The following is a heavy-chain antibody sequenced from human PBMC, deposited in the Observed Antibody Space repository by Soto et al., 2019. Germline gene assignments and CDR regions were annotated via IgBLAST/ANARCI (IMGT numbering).Heavy chain of an antibody. D-gene: IGHD6-6*01. CDR3: ARGRVLAARLDY. Sequence: LSLTCAVYGGSFSGYYWSWIRQPPGKGLEWIGEINHSGSTNYNPSLKSRVTISVDTSKNQFSLKLSSVTAADTAVYYCARGRVLAARLDYWGQGTLVTVSS. CDR2: INHSGST. CDR1: GGSFSGYY. J-gene: IGHJ4*02. V-gene: IGHV4-34*01.